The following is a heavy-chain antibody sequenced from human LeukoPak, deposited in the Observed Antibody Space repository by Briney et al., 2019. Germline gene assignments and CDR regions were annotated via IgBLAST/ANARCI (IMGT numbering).Heavy chain of an antibody. CDR1: GASINTYY. V-gene: IGHV4-4*07. CDR3: ARDRGKN. J-gene: IGHJ4*02. Sequence: SETLSLTCTVSGASINTYYWSWIRQPAGKGLEWVGRMYISGETNYNPSLKSRATMSLDTSKNHVSLNLNSVTAADSAVYYCARDRGKNWGQGTLVTVSS. CDR2: MYISGET.